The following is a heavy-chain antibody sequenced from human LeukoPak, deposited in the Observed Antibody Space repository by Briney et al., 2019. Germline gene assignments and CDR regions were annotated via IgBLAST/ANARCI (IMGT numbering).Heavy chain of an antibody. CDR2: ISGSGDIT. D-gene: IGHD3-10*01. CDR3: AKSRSYYPHLDGFDI. CDR1: GFTFSSYA. J-gene: IGHJ3*02. V-gene: IGHV3-23*01. Sequence: GGSLRLSCAASGFTFSSYAMSWVRQAPGKGLEWVSAISGSGDITYNADSVKGRFTISRDNSENTLYLQMNSLRAEDTALYYCAKSRSYYPHLDGFDIWGQGTMVTVSS.